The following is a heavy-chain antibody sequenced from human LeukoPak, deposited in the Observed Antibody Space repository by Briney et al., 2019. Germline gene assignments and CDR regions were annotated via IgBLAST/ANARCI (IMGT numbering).Heavy chain of an antibody. J-gene: IGHJ4*02. D-gene: IGHD3-16*02. CDR2: IYYSGST. CDR3: ASFPRQRGVWGSYRHY. Sequence: PSETLSLTCTVSGGSISSSSYSWGWIRQPPGKGLEWIGSIYYSGSTYYNPSLKSRVTISVDTSKNQFSLKLSSVTAADTAVYYCASFPRQRGVWGSYRHYWGQGTLVTVSS. V-gene: IGHV4-39*01. CDR1: GGSISSSSYS.